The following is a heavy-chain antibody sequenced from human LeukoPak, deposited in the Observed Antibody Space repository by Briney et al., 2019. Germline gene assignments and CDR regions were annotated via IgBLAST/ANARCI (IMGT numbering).Heavy chain of an antibody. V-gene: IGHV1-2*02. Sequence: ASVKVSCKASGYTFTGYYMHWVRQAPGQGLEWMGWINPNSGGTNYAQKFQGRVTMTRDTSIGTAYMELSRLRSDDTAVYYCARESIAAAGSGSDYWGQGTLVTVSS. CDR3: ARESIAAAGSGSDY. CDR1: GYTFTGYY. CDR2: INPNSGGT. D-gene: IGHD6-13*01. J-gene: IGHJ4*02.